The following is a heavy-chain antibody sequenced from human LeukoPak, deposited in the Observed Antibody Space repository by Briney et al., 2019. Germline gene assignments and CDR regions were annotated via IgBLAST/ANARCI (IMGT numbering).Heavy chain of an antibody. CDR2: ISSSSSYI. D-gene: IGHD6-19*01. Sequence: PGGSLRLSCAASGFTFSSYSMNWVRQAPGKGLEWVSSISSSSSYIYYADSVKGRFTISRDNAKNSLYLQMNSLRAEDTAVYYCARAFRGLRGSSGWSIDYWGQGTLVTVSS. J-gene: IGHJ4*02. CDR1: GFTFSSYS. CDR3: ARAFRGLRGSSGWSIDY. V-gene: IGHV3-21*01.